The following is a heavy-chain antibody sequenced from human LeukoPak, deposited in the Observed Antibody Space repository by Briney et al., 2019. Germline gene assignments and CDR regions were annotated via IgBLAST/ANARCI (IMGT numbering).Heavy chain of an antibody. CDR2: ISAYNGNT. J-gene: IGHJ4*02. CDR3: ARDRTIRITMVRGGYYFDY. CDR1: GYTFTTYG. Sequence: GASVKVSCKASGYTFTTYGISWVRQAPGQGLEWMGWISAYNGNTDYAQKLQGRVTMTTDTSTSTAYMELRSLRSDDTAVYYCARDRTIRITMVRGGYYFDYWGQGTLVTVSS. V-gene: IGHV1-18*01. D-gene: IGHD3-10*01.